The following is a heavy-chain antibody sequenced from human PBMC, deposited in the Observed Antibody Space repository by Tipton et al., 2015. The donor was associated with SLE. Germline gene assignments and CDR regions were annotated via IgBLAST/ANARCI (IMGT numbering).Heavy chain of an antibody. J-gene: IGHJ5*02. CDR1: GSSISNYY. V-gene: IGHV4-4*07. Sequence: TLSLTCTVSGSSISNYYWSWIRQSAGKGLEWIGRVSPSGGTNYNPSLKSRVTMSVDTSRNQFSLNLSSLTAADTAVYFCARDKWGEYTASTGYFWSFDPWGQGIPVTVSS. CDR2: VSPSGGT. D-gene: IGHD3-9*01. CDR3: ARDKWGEYTASTGYFWSFDP.